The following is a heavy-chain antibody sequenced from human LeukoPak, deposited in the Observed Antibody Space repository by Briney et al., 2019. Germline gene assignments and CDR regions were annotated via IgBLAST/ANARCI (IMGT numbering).Heavy chain of an antibody. V-gene: IGHV3-13*01. J-gene: IGHJ6*03. Sequence: GGSLRLSCAASGFTFSSFDMHWVRQPTGQGLEWVSTIGTASDSCYPGSVEGRFTLSRDNAKNSLYLQMNSLTAGDTAVYYCARGPPRGKYYYMDVWGKGTTVTVSS. CDR2: IGTASDS. D-gene: IGHD1-1*01. CDR1: GFTFSSFD. CDR3: ARGPPRGKYYYMDV.